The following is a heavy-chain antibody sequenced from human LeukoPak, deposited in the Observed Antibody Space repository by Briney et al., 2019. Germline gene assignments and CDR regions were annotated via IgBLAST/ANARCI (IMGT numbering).Heavy chain of an antibody. D-gene: IGHD2/OR15-2a*01. CDR3: ASFRRSSTD. Sequence: NSSETLSLTCTVSGYSISSGYYWGWIRQPPGKGLEWIGSIYHSGSTYYNPSLKSRVTISVDTSKNQFSLKLSSVTAADTAVYYCASFRRSSTDWGQGTLVTVSS. V-gene: IGHV4-38-2*02. CDR2: IYHSGST. J-gene: IGHJ4*02. CDR1: GYSISSGYY.